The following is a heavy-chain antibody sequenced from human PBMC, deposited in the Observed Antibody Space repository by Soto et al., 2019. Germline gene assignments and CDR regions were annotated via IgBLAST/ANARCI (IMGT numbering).Heavy chain of an antibody. CDR2: ISTTSSYT. Sequence: QVQLVESGGGLVKPGGSLRLSCAASGFTFSDYYMSWIRQAPGKGLEWISYISTTSSYTNYADSVRGRFTISRDNAKNSLYLQMNSLRAEDTAVYYCARDQSGWLPVNAYWGQGTLVTVSS. J-gene: IGHJ4*02. V-gene: IGHV3-11*05. CDR3: ARDQSGWLPVNAY. CDR1: GFTFSDYY. D-gene: IGHD6-19*01.